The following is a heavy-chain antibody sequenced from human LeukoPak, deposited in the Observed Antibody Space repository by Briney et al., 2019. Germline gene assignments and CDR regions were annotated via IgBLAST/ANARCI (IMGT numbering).Heavy chain of an antibody. J-gene: IGHJ3*02. V-gene: IGHV1-69*13. CDR3: ARKAVVVVAANDAFDI. CDR1: GGTFSSYA. D-gene: IGHD2-15*01. CDR2: IIPIFGTA. Sequence: GASVKVSCKASGGTFSSYAISWVRQAPGQGLEWMGGIIPIFGTANYAQKFQGRVTITADESTSTPYMELSSLRSEDTAVYYCARKAVVVVAANDAFDIWGQGTMVTVSS.